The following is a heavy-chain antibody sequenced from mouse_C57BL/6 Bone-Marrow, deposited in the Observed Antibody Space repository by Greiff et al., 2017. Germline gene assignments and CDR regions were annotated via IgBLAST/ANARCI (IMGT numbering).Heavy chain of an antibody. J-gene: IGHJ1*03. V-gene: IGHV5-6*01. CDR2: ISSGGSYT. CDR1: GFTFSSYG. D-gene: IGHD1-1*01. Sequence: EVQLVESGGDLVKPGGSLKLSCAASGFTFSSYGMSWVRQTPDKRLEWVATISSGGSYTYYPDSVKGRFTISRDNAKNTLYLQMSSLKSEDTAMYYCARQGITTVVAYWYFDVWGTGTTVTVSS. CDR3: ARQGITTVVAYWYFDV.